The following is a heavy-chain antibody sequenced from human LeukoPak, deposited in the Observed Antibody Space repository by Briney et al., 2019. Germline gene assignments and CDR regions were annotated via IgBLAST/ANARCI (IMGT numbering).Heavy chain of an antibody. J-gene: IGHJ4*02. D-gene: IGHD3-22*01. Sequence: GASVKVSCKASGYTFTSYYMHWVRQAPGQGLEWMGIINPSGGSTSYAQKFQGRVTMTRDTSTSTVYMGLSSLRSEDTAVYYCAREYYYDSSGYYLTLDYWGQGTLVTVSS. V-gene: IGHV1-46*01. CDR2: INPSGGST. CDR1: GYTFTSYY. CDR3: AREYYYDSSGYYLTLDY.